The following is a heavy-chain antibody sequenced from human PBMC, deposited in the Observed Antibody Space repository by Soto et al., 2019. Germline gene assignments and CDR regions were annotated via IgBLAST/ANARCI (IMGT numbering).Heavy chain of an antibody. CDR2: INAGNGNT. CDR1: GYTFTSYA. CDR3: ARERITIFGVVISPLLDYGMDV. V-gene: IGHV1-3*01. D-gene: IGHD3-3*01. Sequence: EASVKVSCKASGYTFTSYAMHWVRQAPGQRLEWMGWINAGNGNTKYSQKFQGRVTITRDTSASTAYMELSSLRSEDTAVYYCARERITIFGVVISPLLDYGMDVWGQGTTVTVSS. J-gene: IGHJ6*02.